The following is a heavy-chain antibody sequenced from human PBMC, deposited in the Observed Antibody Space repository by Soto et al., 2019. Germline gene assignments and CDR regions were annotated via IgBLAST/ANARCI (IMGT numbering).Heavy chain of an antibody. J-gene: IGHJ6*03. D-gene: IGHD6-13*01. Sequence: QLQLQESGPGLVKPSETLSLSCTVSGGSLTSDSYYWGWIRQPPGKGLEWIGSIYYSGTTYYNPSLKSRVTISVDTSNNWFSLKLSSVTVTDTAVYYCARLALYSSSWQYMDVWGKGSTVTVSS. CDR2: IYYSGTT. CDR3: ARLALYSSSWQYMDV. V-gene: IGHV4-39*01. CDR1: GGSLTSDSYY.